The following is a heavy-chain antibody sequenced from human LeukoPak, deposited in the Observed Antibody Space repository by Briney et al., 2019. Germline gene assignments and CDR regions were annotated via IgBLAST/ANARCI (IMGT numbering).Heavy chain of an antibody. V-gene: IGHV3-20*04. CDR3: TRDETGIDY. Sequence: GGSLRLSCTPSGFRFYDFGLSWVRQAPGKGLEWVSSISWNGSLTPYADSVRGRFTVSRDNDKNFLYLQMNSLKVEDTALYYCTRDETGIDYWGPGTLVTVSS. D-gene: IGHD1-1*01. CDR2: ISWNGSLT. CDR1: GFRFYDFG. J-gene: IGHJ4*02.